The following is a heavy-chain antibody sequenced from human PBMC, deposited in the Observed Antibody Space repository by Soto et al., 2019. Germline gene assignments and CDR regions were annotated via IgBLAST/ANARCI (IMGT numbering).Heavy chain of an antibody. D-gene: IGHD3-22*01. J-gene: IGHJ6*02. V-gene: IGHV3-53*01. CDR2: SNSYGST. CDR1: GFTVSSNY. CDR3: WRGEVGYYYDSSGYAV. Sequence: GGSLRLSCAASGFTVSSNYMSWVRQAPGKGVEWGSGSNSYGSTNYDNPVKGRCTITRDNTKNTLYLQMNSLGAEDTAVEYCWRGEVGYYYDSSGYAVWGQGTTVTVSS.